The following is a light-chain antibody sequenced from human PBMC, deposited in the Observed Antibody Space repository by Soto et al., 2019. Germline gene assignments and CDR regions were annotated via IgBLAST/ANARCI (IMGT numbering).Light chain of an antibody. CDR3: QPYNNWPLA. V-gene: IGKV3-15*01. Sequence: EIVMTQSPATLSVSPGERATLSCRASQSVSSNLAWYQQKPGRAPRLLIYGASTRATGIPARFSGSGSGTEFTLTISSLQSEDFAVYYCQPYNNWPLAFGGGTRVDI. CDR1: QSVSSN. CDR2: GAS. J-gene: IGKJ4*01.